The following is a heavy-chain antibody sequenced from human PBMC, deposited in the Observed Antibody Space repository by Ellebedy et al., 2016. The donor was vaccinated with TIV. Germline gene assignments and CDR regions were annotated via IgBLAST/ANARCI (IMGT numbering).Heavy chain of an antibody. CDR1: GFTVSSNY. CDR3: ARDANSGGGQTWG. CDR2: IYSGGSI. Sequence: GGSLRLSXAASGFTVSSNYMNWVRQAPGKGLEWVSVIYSGGSIYYADSVKGRFTISRDNSKNTVYLQMNSLRVEDTAVYYCARDANSGGGQTWGWGQGTLVTVSS. V-gene: IGHV3-53*01. J-gene: IGHJ4*02. D-gene: IGHD4-23*01.